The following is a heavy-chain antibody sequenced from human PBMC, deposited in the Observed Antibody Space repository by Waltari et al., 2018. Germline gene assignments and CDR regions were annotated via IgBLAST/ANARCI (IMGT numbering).Heavy chain of an antibody. CDR1: GGTFSSYA. J-gene: IGHJ4*02. D-gene: IGHD5-12*01. CDR2: IIPILVIG. Sequence: QVQLVQSGAEVKKPGSSVKVSCKASGGTFSSYAISWMRQAPGKGREGMGGIIPILVIGNYVQKFQCRVTITADESTSTAYMELRSLRSEDTAVYYCARDDRWLQRSPYYFDYWGQGTLVTVSS. V-gene: IGHV1-69*04. CDR3: ARDDRWLQRSPYYFDY.